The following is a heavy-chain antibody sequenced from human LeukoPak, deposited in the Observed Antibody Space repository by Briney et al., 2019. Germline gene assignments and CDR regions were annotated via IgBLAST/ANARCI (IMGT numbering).Heavy chain of an antibody. Sequence: ASVKVSCKASGYTFTGYYMHWVRQAPGQGLEWMGWINPNSGGTNYAQKFQGRVTMTRGTSISTAYMELSRLRSDDTAVYYCARDRGTSGAAAGNYYYYYYGMDVWGQGTTVTVSS. CDR2: INPNSGGT. CDR3: ARDRGTSGAAAGNYYYYYYGMDV. J-gene: IGHJ6*02. CDR1: GYTFTGYY. V-gene: IGHV1-2*02. D-gene: IGHD6-13*01.